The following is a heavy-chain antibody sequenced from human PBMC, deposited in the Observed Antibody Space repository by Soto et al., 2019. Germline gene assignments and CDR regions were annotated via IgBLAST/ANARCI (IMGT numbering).Heavy chain of an antibody. CDR2: INHSGST. CDR3: ASTIFGVVIGWFDP. V-gene: IGHV4-34*01. CDR1: GGSFSGYY. J-gene: IGHJ5*02. D-gene: IGHD3-3*01. Sequence: SETLSLTCAAYGGSFSGYYWSWIRQPPGKGLEWIGEINHSGSTNYNPSLKSRVTISVDTSKNQFSLKLSSVTAADTAVYYCASTIFGVVIGWFDPWGQGTLVTVSS.